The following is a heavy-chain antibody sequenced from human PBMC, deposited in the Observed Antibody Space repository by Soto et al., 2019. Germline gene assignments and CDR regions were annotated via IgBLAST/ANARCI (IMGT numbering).Heavy chain of an antibody. CDR1: GYTFTSYG. D-gene: IGHD1-1*01. CDR2: ISAYNGNT. CDR3: AREERCLEEMSAFDI. V-gene: IGHV1-18*01. Sequence: QVQLVQSGAEVKKPGASVKVSCKASGYTFTSYGISWVRQAPGQGLEWMGWISAYNGNTNYAQKLQGRVTMTTDTARRTVYMELRSLRCDDTAVYYCAREERCLEEMSAFDIWGQGTMVTVSS. J-gene: IGHJ3*02.